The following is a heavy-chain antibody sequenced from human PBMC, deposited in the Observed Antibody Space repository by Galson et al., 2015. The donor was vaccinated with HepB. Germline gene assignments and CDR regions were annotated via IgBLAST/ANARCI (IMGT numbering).Heavy chain of an antibody. V-gene: IGHV3-48*03. CDR2: ISSSGTTM. J-gene: IGHJ4*02. CDR3: ARGGSPDY. D-gene: IGHD3-10*01. Sequence: SLRLSCAASGFTFSSYEMNWARQASGKGLQWVSYISSSGTTMYYRDSVKGRFTISRDNAKNSLYLQMNSLRAEDTAVYYCARGGSPDYWGQGTLVTVSS. CDR1: GFTFSSYE.